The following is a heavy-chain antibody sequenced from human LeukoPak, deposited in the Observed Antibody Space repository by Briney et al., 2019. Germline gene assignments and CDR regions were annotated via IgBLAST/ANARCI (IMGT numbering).Heavy chain of an antibody. CDR2: ISGSGGST. CDR3: AKPINWNYVYYYYGMDV. J-gene: IGHJ6*02. Sequence: GGSLRLSCAASGFTFSSYAMSWVRQAPGKGLEWVSAISGSGGSTYYADSVKGRFTISRDNSKNTLYLQMNSLGAEDTAVYYCAKPINWNYVYYYYGMDVWGQGTTVTVSS. V-gene: IGHV3-23*01. D-gene: IGHD1-7*01. CDR1: GFTFSSYA.